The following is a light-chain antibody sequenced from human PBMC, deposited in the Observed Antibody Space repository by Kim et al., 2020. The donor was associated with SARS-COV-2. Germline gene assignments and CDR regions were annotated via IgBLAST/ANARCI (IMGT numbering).Light chain of an antibody. CDR1: KLGDKY. V-gene: IGLV3-1*01. CDR3: QAWDSSTVV. Sequence: SYELTQPPSLSVSPGQTASIPCSGDKLGDKYVDWYQQKPGQSPVVVIYQYNKRPSGIPERFSGSNSGNTATLTISGTQAMDEADYYCQAWDSSTVVFGGGTQLTVL. CDR2: QYN. J-gene: IGLJ3*02.